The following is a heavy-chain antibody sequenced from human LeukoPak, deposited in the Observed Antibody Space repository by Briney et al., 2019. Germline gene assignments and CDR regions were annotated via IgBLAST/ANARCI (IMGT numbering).Heavy chain of an antibody. CDR3: ARTNSGTWYYYDSSGSPYYFDY. CDR1: GGSVSGYY. J-gene: IGHJ4*02. D-gene: IGHD3-22*01. V-gene: IGHV4-59*08. Sequence: SETLSLTCTVSGGSVSGYYWSWIRQPPGGGLEWIGYIYHTGHTHYNASLKGRVTMSMDTSQSQISLRMSSMTAADTAVYYCARTNSGTWYYYDSSGSPYYFDYWGQGTPVTVSS. CDR2: IYHTGHT.